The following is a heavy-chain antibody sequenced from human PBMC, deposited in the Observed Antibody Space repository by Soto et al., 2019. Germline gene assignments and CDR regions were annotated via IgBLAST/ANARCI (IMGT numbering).Heavy chain of an antibody. CDR2: IYPGDSDT. Sequence: PGESLKISCKASGYSFTSYWFAWVRQMPGKGLDLMGIIYPGDSDTRYSPSFKGQVTISADTSISTAYLQWSSLEASDTAMYYCARPLDISGWYDYWGQGTLLTVSS. V-gene: IGHV5-51*01. J-gene: IGHJ4*02. CDR3: ARPLDISGWYDY. D-gene: IGHD6-19*01. CDR1: GYSFTSYW.